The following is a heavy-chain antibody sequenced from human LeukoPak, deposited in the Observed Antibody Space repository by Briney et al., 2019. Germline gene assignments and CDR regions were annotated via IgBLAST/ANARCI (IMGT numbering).Heavy chain of an antibody. J-gene: IGHJ4*02. V-gene: IGHV3-11*04. CDR2: ISSSGSTI. Sequence: PGGSLRLSCAASGFTFSDYYMSWIRQAPGKGLEWVSYISSSGSTIYYADSVKGRFTISRDNAKNSLYLQMNSLRAEDTAVYYCARVRGYCSSTSCPWNYWGQGTLVTVSS. CDR1: GFTFSDYY. D-gene: IGHD2-2*01. CDR3: ARVRGYCSSTSCPWNY.